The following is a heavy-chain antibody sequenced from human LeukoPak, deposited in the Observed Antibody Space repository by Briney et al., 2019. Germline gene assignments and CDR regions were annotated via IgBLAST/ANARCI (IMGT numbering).Heavy chain of an antibody. CDR3: ARVLGWAAFDY. CDR2: VYSSGST. Sequence: ASETLSLTCTVSGGSISSYYWSWFRQPAGKGLAWIGRVYSSGSTNYNPSLMSRVTMSVDTSKNQFSLKLSSVTAADTAVYYCARVLGWAAFDYWGQGTLVTVSS. CDR1: GGSISSYY. J-gene: IGHJ4*02. D-gene: IGHD2-15*01. V-gene: IGHV4-4*07.